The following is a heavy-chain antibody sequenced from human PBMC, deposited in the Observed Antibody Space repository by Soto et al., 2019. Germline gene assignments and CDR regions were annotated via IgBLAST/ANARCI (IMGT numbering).Heavy chain of an antibody. CDR2: IHHTGST. V-gene: IGHV4-61*01. CDR1: GXSISGASYY. Sequence: XTLSLPCTVSGXSISGASYYWSWSRQPPGKGLEWIGYIHHTGSTTYRPYLKSRVTMSVDTSKKQFSLELNSVTAEDQAISYCAGGVGNSRGTFFEYWGQGAMVSVSS. J-gene: IGHJ4*02. CDR3: AGGVGNSRGTFFEY. D-gene: IGHD3-22*01.